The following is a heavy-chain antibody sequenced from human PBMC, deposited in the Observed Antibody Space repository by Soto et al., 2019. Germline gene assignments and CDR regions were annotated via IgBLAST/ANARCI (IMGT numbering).Heavy chain of an antibody. V-gene: IGHV4-30-4*01. D-gene: IGHD3-22*01. CDR1: GGSISSGDYY. CDR3: AAGGYYDSSGYYYNDAFDI. Sequence: QVQLQESGPGLVKPSQTLSLTCTVSGGSISSGDYYWSWIRQPPGKGLEWIGYIYYSGSTYYNPSLKSRVTISVDTSKHQSSLKLSSVTASDTAVYYCAAGGYYDSSGYYYNDAFDIWGQGTMVTVSS. J-gene: IGHJ3*02. CDR2: IYYSGST.